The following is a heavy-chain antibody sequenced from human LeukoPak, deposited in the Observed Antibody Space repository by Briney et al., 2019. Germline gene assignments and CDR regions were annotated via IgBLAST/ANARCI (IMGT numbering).Heavy chain of an antibody. CDR3: ARPRADGDYFDY. V-gene: IGHV1-69*06. Sequence: ASVKVSCKASGYTFTSYGISWVRQAPGQGLEWMGTIIPIFGTANYAQKCQGRVTITADKSTNTVYMELSSLRSEDTAVYYCARPRADGDYFDYWGQGTLVTVSS. CDR2: IIPIFGTA. D-gene: IGHD4-17*01. CDR1: GYTFTSYG. J-gene: IGHJ4*02.